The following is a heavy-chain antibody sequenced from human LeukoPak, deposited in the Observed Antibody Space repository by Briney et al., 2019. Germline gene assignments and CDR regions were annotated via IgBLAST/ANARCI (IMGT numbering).Heavy chain of an antibody. D-gene: IGHD6-19*01. CDR2: ITGSGGST. CDR3: ARDQREGRAGQYYYYYYMDV. J-gene: IGHJ6*03. V-gene: IGHV3-23*01. CDR1: GFTFSTYG. Sequence: GGSLRLSCAASGFTFSTYGMSWVRQAPGKGLEWVSAITGSGGSTNYADSVKGRFTISRDDSKNTLYLQMNSLRAEDTAVYYCARDQREGRAGQYYYYYYMDVWGKGTTVTISS.